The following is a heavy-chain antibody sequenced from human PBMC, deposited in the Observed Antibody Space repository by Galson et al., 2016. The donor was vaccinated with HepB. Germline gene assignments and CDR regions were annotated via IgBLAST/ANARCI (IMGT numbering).Heavy chain of an antibody. CDR1: GYTFTTYG. D-gene: IGHD1-26*01. CDR3: ARGAGSHY. CDR2: ISTSDDNI. Sequence: SVKVSCKASGYTFTTYGVTWVRQAPGQGLEWVGWISTSDDNIQYSQKLQGRVTMTTDTSTTTAYRELRSLRSDDTAVYYCARGAGSHYWGQGTLVTVSS. J-gene: IGHJ4*02. V-gene: IGHV1-18*01.